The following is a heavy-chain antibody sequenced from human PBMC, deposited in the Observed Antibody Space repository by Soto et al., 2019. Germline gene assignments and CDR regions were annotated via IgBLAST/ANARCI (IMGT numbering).Heavy chain of an antibody. D-gene: IGHD2-2*01. CDR1: GFTFSNSG. V-gene: IGHV3-30*18. CDR3: AKEGCSSTSRGAFLYV. Sequence: QVQLMESGGGVVQPGRSLRLSCAASGFTFSNSGIHWVRQAPGKGLEWVAVISFDGSNKYYADSVKGRFTISRDNSKNTLYLQMNSLRAEDTVVYYCAKEGCSSTSRGAFLYVWCRGTTVTVSS. CDR2: ISFDGSNK. J-gene: IGHJ6*02.